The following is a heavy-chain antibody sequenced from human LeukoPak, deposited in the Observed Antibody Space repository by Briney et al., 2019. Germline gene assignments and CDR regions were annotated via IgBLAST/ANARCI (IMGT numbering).Heavy chain of an antibody. D-gene: IGHD3-3*01. CDR2: IYWNDDK. CDR1: GFSLSTRGVG. Sequence: SGPTLLNPTPTLTLTCTFSGFSLSTRGVGVGWIRQPPGKALEWLSLIYWNDDKHYSPSLKSRLTNTKDTSKNQVVLSMTNMDPVDTAAYYCTHLADFWSGYFYFDYWGQGTLVTVSS. CDR3: THLADFWSGYFYFDY. J-gene: IGHJ4*02. V-gene: IGHV2-5*01.